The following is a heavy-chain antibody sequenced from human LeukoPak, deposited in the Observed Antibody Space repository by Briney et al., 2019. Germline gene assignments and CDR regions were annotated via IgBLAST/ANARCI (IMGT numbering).Heavy chain of an antibody. D-gene: IGHD3-10*01. J-gene: IGHJ6*02. Sequence: SGGSLRLSCAASGFTFSNYAMSWVRQAPGKGLEWVSTISNTGSDTYYADSVKARFTISRDNSENTLYLQMNNLRAEDTAIHYCAKVPYSDYGSGRPPFMDVWGQGTTVAVSS. CDR1: GFTFSNYA. V-gene: IGHV3-23*01. CDR3: AKVPYSDYGSGRPPFMDV. CDR2: ISNTGSDT.